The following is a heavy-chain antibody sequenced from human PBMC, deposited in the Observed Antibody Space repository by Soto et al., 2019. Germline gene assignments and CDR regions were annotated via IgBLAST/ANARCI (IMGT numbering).Heavy chain of an antibody. V-gene: IGHV3-33*01. CDR2: IWYDGSNT. CDR3: AILGGAYYAFDF. J-gene: IGHJ3*01. D-gene: IGHD3-10*01. CDR1: GFNFNNYG. Sequence: PGGSLRLSCTASGFNFNNYGMHWVRQAPGKGLEWVAGIWYDGSNTYYAVSVKGRFTISRDNSRNTLSLQMSSLRAEDTAVYYCAILGGAYYAFDFWGQGTLVTVSS.